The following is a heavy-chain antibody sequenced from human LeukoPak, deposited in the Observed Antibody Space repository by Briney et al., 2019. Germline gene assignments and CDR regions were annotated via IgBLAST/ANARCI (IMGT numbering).Heavy chain of an antibody. V-gene: IGHV4-59*08. J-gene: IGHJ6*02. CDR1: GGSISSYY. CDR2: IYYSGST. Sequence: PSETLSLTCTVSGGSISSYYWSWIRQPPGKGLEWIGYIYYSGSTNYNPSLKSRVTISVDTSKNQFSLKLSSVTAADTAVYYCARRSYGSGSRYYYGMDVWGQGTTVTVSS. CDR3: ARRSYGSGSRYYYGMDV. D-gene: IGHD3-10*01.